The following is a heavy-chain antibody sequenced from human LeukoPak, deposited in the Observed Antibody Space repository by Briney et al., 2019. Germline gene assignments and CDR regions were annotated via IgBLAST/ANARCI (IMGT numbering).Heavy chain of an antibody. D-gene: IGHD5-18*01. V-gene: IGHV3-9*01. CDR2: ISWNSGSI. CDR3: AKDRGYSYGYTVDY. CDR1: GFTFDDYA. J-gene: IGHJ4*02. Sequence: GGSLRLSCAASGFTFDDYAMHWVRQAPGKGLEWVSGISWNSGSIGYADSVKGRFTISRDNAKNSLYLQMNSLRAEDTALYYCAKDRGYSYGYTVDYWGQGTLVTVSS.